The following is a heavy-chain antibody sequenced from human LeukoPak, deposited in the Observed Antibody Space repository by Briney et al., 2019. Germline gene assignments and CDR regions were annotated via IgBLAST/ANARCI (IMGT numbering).Heavy chain of an antibody. CDR2: ISHDGNNK. CDR3: AKDPPRGRTVVTPYYFDY. D-gene: IGHD4-23*01. J-gene: IGHJ4*02. CDR1: GFPFSDYG. V-gene: IGHV3-30*18. Sequence: GGSLRLSCAASGFPFSDYGMYWVRQAPGKGLEWLAVISHDGNNKYYADSVKGRFTISRDNSKNTLYLQMNSLRAEDTAVYYCAKDPPRGRTVVTPYYFDYWGQGTLVTVSS.